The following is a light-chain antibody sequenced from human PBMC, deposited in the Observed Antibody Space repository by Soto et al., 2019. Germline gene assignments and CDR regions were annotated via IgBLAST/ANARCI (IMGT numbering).Light chain of an antibody. CDR1: QSLLHSNGYNY. J-gene: IGKJ4*01. CDR3: KQALQTRT. CDR2: LGS. Sequence: EIVMTQSPLSLPVTPGEPASISCRPRQSLLHSNGYNYLDWYLQKPGQSPQLLIYLGSNRASGVAERFSGSASGTYFTLKISIVEAEDVGDYYWKQALQTRTFGGGTKVEIK. V-gene: IGKV2-28*01.